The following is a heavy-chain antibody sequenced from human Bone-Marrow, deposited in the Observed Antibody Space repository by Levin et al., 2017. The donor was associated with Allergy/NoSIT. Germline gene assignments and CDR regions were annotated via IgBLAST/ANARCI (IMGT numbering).Heavy chain of an antibody. J-gene: IGHJ3*02. D-gene: IGHD3-10*01. V-gene: IGHV3-33*01. Sequence: AGGSLRLSCAGSGFIFRNYAMHWVRQAPGKGLEWVAAVWFDGSNNYYADSVRGRFTLSRDNSKNTLSLEMNNLRVEDTAMYYCVRDSGISFDIWGRGTMVSVSS. CDR1: GFIFRNYA. CDR3: VRDSGISFDI. CDR2: VWFDGSNN.